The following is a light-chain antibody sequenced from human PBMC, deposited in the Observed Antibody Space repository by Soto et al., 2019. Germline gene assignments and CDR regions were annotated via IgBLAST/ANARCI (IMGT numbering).Light chain of an antibody. J-gene: IGKJ3*01. CDR3: QQYGSSPFT. Sequence: EIVLTQSPGTLSLSPGERATLSCRASQSVSSSYLAWYQQKPGQAPRLLISGASSRATGIPDRFSGSGSGTDFTLTISRLEPEDFAVYFCQQYGSSPFTFGPGTKVDIK. V-gene: IGKV3-20*01. CDR1: QSVSSSY. CDR2: GAS.